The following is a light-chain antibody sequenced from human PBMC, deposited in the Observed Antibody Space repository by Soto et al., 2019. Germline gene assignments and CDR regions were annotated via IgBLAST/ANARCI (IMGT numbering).Light chain of an antibody. Sequence: QSVLTQPASVAGSPGQSITISCIGTSSDIGGYDYVSWYQQYPGTAPKLVIFDVTNRPSGVSNRFSGSKSGNTASLTISGLQAEDEAHYYCSSYTSRNPLVAFGGGTKVTVL. CDR1: SSDIGGYDY. J-gene: IGLJ2*01. V-gene: IGLV2-14*03. CDR2: DVT. CDR3: SSYTSRNPLVA.